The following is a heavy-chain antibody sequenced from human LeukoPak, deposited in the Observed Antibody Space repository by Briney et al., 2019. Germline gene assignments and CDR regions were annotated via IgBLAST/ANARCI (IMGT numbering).Heavy chain of an antibody. CDR1: GYSISSGYY. CDR2: IYHSGST. CDR3: ARGGGEGSSGYYYGY. V-gene: IGHV4-38-2*02. D-gene: IGHD3-22*01. J-gene: IGHJ4*02. Sequence: SETLSLTCTVSGYSISSGYYWGWIRQPPGKVLEGVGIIYHSGSTYYNPSLKSRVTISVDTSKNQFSLKLSSVTAADTAVYYCARGGGEGSSGYYYGYWGQGTLVTVSS.